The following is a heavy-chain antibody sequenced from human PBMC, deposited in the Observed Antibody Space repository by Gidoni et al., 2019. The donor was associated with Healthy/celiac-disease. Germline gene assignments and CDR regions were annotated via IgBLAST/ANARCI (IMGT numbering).Heavy chain of an antibody. CDR2: INPSGGST. V-gene: IGHV1-46*01. CDR1: GYTFTSYY. J-gene: IGHJ4*02. D-gene: IGHD1-26*01. Sequence: QVQLVQSGAEVKKPGASVKVSCKASGYTFTSYYMHWVRQAPGQGLEWMGIINPSGGSTSYAQKFQGRVTMTRDTSTSTVYMELSSLRSEDTAVYYCARLWAVKASGSYFDYWGQGTLVTVSS. CDR3: ARLWAVKASGSYFDY.